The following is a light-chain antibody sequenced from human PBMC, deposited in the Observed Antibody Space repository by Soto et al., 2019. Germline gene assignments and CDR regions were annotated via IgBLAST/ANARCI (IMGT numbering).Light chain of an antibody. CDR1: QSVSSY. CDR3: QQRSNWPPVT. V-gene: IGKV3-11*01. CDR2: DAS. J-gene: IGKJ4*01. Sequence: EIVLTQSPATLSLSPGERATLSCRASQSVSSYLAWYQQKPGQAPRLLIYDASNRATGIPARFSGSGSGTDFTLTISSLDPEDFPIYYCQQRSNWPPVTFGGGTKVEIK.